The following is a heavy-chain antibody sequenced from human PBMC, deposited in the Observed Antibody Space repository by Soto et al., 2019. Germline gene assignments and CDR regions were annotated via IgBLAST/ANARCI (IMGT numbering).Heavy chain of an antibody. Sequence: QVQLVQSGAEVKKPGASVKVSCKAAGYTFSSYGISWVRQAPGQGLEWMGWISANNGNTNFAQKVQGRVTMTTDTSTTTAYMELRSLRSDDTAVYYCVRSALMVYAIYFDYWGQGTLVTVSS. CDR2: ISANNGNT. J-gene: IGHJ4*02. D-gene: IGHD2-8*01. CDR1: GYTFSSYG. CDR3: VRSALMVYAIYFDY. V-gene: IGHV1-18*04.